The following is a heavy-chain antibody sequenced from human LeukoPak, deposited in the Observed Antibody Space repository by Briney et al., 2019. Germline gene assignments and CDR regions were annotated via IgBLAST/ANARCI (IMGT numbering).Heavy chain of an antibody. Sequence: ASVKVSCKASGYTFNNYGMHWVRQAPGQGLEWMGWINTGNGNTKYSQRFQDRVTITRDTSASTAYMELSSLRSEDTAMYYCARGAYSSSWYATGYYYGMDVWGQGTTVTVSS. V-gene: IGHV1-3*04. CDR2: INTGNGNT. CDR1: GYTFNNYG. J-gene: IGHJ6*02. D-gene: IGHD6-13*01. CDR3: ARGAYSSSWYATGYYYGMDV.